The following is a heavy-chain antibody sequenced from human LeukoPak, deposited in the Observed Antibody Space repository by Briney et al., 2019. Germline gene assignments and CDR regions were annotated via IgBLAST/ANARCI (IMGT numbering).Heavy chain of an antibody. D-gene: IGHD6-19*01. CDR3: ARVFSSGWYLFGDF. CDR1: GFTFSNYW. V-gene: IGHV3-74*03. Sequence: GGSLRLSCAASGFTFSNYWMQWVRQAPGKGLVWVSRINSDGSFTTYADSVKGRFTISRDNAKNTLNLQMNSLRAEDTAVYYCARVFSSGWYLFGDFWGQGALVTVSS. J-gene: IGHJ4*02. CDR2: INSDGSFT.